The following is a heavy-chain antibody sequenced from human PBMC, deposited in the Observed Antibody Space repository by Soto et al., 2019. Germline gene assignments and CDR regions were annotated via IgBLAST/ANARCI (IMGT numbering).Heavy chain of an antibody. D-gene: IGHD3-10*01. CDR2: ISYDGTNK. V-gene: IGHV3-30-3*01. J-gene: IGHJ4*02. CDR3: ARVPLDLWPLDY. CDR1: GFTFSTYA. Sequence: GGSLRLSCAASGFTFSTYAMHWVRQAPGKGLEWVALISYDGTNKYYADSVKGRFTISRDNSKNTVFLRMHSLRPEDTAVYYCARVPLDLWPLDYWAQGTLVTVSS.